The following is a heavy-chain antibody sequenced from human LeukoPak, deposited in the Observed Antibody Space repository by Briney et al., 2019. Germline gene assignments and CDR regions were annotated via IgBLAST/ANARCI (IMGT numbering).Heavy chain of an antibody. Sequence: ASVKVSCKASGYTFTSYGISWVRQAPGQGLEWMGWISAYNGNTNYAQKLQGRVTMTTDTPTSTAYMELRSLRSDDTAVYYCARDSYSSSWYATYYFDYWGQGTLVTVSS. D-gene: IGHD6-13*01. CDR1: GYTFTSYG. J-gene: IGHJ4*02. V-gene: IGHV1-18*01. CDR3: ARDSYSSSWYATYYFDY. CDR2: ISAYNGNT.